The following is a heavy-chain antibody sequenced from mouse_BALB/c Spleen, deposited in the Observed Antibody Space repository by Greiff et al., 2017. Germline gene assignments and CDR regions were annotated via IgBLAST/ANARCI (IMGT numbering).Heavy chain of an antibody. CDR2: ISSGGGST. J-gene: IGHJ2*01. CDR3: ARGGNYFDD. CDR1: GFAFSSYD. V-gene: IGHV5-12-1*01. Sequence: EVQGVESGGGLVKPGGSLKLSCAASGFAFSSYDMSWVRQTPEKRLEWVAYISSGGGSTYYPDTVKGRFTISRDNAKNTLYLQMSSLKSEDTAMYYCARGGNYFDDWGQGTTLTVSS.